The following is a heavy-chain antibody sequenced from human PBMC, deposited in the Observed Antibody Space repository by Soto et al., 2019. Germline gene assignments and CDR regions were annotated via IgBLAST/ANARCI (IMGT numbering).Heavy chain of an antibody. CDR2: ISAYNGNT. V-gene: IGHV1-18*04. CDR1: GYTFTSYG. J-gene: IGHJ4*02. CDR3: ARDRNLVDGYNPGDFDY. D-gene: IGHD5-12*01. Sequence: QVQLVQSGAEVKKLGASVKVSCKASGYTFTSYGISWVRQAPGQGLEWMGWISAYNGNTNYAQKLQGRVTMTTDTSTSTAYMELRSLRSDDTAVYYCARDRNLVDGYNPGDFDYWGQGTLVTVSS.